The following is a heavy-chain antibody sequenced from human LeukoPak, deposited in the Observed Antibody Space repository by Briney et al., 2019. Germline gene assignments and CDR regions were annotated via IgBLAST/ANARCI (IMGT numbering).Heavy chain of an antibody. CDR3: ARRPASVGGGFDP. Sequence: GESLKISCKGSRYNFTRYWLGWVRQMPGEGLEWMGIIYPADSDTRYSAAFQGHVSILADKYLSTAYLQWSDLRASDAAILYCARRPASVGGGFDPWGQGTLVTVSS. CDR1: RYNFTRYW. D-gene: IGHD6-13*01. CDR2: IYPADSDT. J-gene: IGHJ5*02. V-gene: IGHV5-51*01.